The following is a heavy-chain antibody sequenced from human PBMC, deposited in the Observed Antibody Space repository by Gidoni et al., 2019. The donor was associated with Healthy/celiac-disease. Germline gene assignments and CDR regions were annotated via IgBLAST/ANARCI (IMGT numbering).Heavy chain of an antibody. CDR3: ARDWAGDQDIVVVPSDY. CDR1: GYTFPSYG. Sequence: QVQLVQSGAEVKKPGASVKVSCKASGYTFPSYGISWVRQAPGQGLEWMGWISAYNGNTNYAQKLQGRVTMTTDTSTSTAYMELRSLRSDDTAVYYCARDWAGDQDIVVVPSDYWGQGTLVTVSS. V-gene: IGHV1-18*01. J-gene: IGHJ4*02. D-gene: IGHD2-2*01. CDR2: ISAYNGNT.